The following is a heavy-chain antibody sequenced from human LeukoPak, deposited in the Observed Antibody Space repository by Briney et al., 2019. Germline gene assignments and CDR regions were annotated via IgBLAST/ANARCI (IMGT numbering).Heavy chain of an antibody. Sequence: GGSLRLSCADSGFTFSTYAMNWVRQAPGRGLEWVSYISSSSTTIYYADSVKGRFTISRDNAKKSLYLQMNTLRAEDTAVYYCARDKLGIDYWGQGTLVTVSS. CDR3: ARDKLGIDY. V-gene: IGHV3-48*01. D-gene: IGHD7-27*01. CDR2: ISSSSTTI. J-gene: IGHJ4*02. CDR1: GFTFSTYA.